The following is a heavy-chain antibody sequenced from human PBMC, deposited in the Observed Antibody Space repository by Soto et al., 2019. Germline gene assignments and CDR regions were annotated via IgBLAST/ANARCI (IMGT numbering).Heavy chain of an antibody. D-gene: IGHD4-17*01. CDR2: VYYSGTT. Sequence: EALNATVSVFGCSVSNKTYYWSGIRQPPGKRLEWIGYVYYSGTTNYNPSLKSRVTISVDLSKNQFSLRLSSVTTADTALYYCARTTAVPNTLRSRYFFDYWGQGTVVTVSS. V-gene: IGHV4-61*01. J-gene: IGHJ4*02. CDR1: GCSVSNKTYY. CDR3: ARTTAVPNTLRSRYFFDY.